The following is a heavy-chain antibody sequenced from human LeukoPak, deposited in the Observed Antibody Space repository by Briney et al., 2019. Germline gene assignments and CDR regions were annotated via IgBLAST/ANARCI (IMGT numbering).Heavy chain of an antibody. CDR1: GYTLTELS. CDR3: ATVHLYSSSWHDY. J-gene: IGHJ4*02. V-gene: IGHV1-24*01. Sequence: ASVKVSCKVSGYTLTELSVHWVRQAPGKGLEWMGGFDPEDGETIYAQKFQGRVTMTEDTSTDTAYMELSSLRSEDTAVYYCATVHLYSSSWHDYWGQGTLVTVSS. CDR2: FDPEDGET. D-gene: IGHD6-13*01.